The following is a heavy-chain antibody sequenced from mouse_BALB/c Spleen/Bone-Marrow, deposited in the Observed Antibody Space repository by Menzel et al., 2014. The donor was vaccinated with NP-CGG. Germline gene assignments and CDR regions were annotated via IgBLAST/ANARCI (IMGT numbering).Heavy chain of an antibody. CDR1: GYTFTTYP. CDR3: ARGGGFAD. CDR2: FHPYNDDT. Sequence: VQLQQSGAELVKPGASVKMSCKAFGYTFTTYPIEWMKQNHGKSLEWIGNFHPYNDDTNYNEKFRGKAKLTVERSSGSVYWGIRRLKSDDSSVYYCARGGGFADWGRGTLVTVSA. J-gene: IGHJ3*01. V-gene: IGHV1-47*01.